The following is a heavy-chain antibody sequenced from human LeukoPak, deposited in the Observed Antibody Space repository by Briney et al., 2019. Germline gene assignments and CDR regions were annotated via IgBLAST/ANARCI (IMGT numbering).Heavy chain of an antibody. CDR3: ARVGYDSSGRHRYAFDI. CDR1: GYTFTRYG. V-gene: IGHV1-18*01. Sequence: ASVKVSCKASGYTFTRYGISWVRQAPGQGLEWMGWINPNNGNTNYVQKLQGRVTMTTDTSTSTAYMELRSLRSDDTAVYYCARVGYDSSGRHRYAFDIWGRGTMVTVSS. D-gene: IGHD3-22*01. J-gene: IGHJ3*02. CDR2: INPNNGNT.